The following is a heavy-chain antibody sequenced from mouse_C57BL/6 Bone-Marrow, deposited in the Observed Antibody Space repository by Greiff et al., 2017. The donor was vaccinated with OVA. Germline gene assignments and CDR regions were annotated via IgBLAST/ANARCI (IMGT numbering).Heavy chain of an antibody. CDR2: IYPRSGNT. V-gene: IGHV1-81*01. CDR1: GYTFTSYG. J-gene: IGHJ2*01. D-gene: IGHD2-10*01. Sequence: SGAELARPGASVKLSCKASGYTFTSYGISWVKQRTGQGLEWIGEIYPRSGNTYYNEKFKGKATLTADKSSSTAYMELRSLTSEDSAVYFCARSSYYGNSYYFDYWGQGTTLTVSS. CDR3: ARSSYYGNSYYFDY.